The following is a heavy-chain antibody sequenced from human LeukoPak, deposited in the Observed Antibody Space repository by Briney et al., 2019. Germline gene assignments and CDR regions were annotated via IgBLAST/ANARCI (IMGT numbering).Heavy chain of an antibody. J-gene: IGHJ4*02. Sequence: SETLSLTCTVSGGSISSYYWSWIRQPPGKGLEWIGYIYYSGSTNYNPSLKSRVTISVDKSKNQFSLKLSSVTAADTAVYYCARVWYSSGWYRGYWGQGTLVTVSS. V-gene: IGHV4-59*12. CDR3: ARVWYSSGWYRGY. CDR2: IYYSGST. D-gene: IGHD6-19*01. CDR1: GGSISSYY.